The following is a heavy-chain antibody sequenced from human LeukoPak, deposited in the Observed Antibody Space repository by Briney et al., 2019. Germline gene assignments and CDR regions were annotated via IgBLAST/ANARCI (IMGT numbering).Heavy chain of an antibody. J-gene: IGHJ3*02. V-gene: IGHV3-21*01. CDR3: ARERTSYYAFDI. Sequence: GGSLRLSCAASGFTFSSYSMNWVRRAPGKGLEWVSSISSSSSYIYYADSVKGRFTISRDNAKSSLYLQMNSLRAEDTAVYYCARERTSYYAFDIWGQGTMVTVSS. CDR1: GFTFSSYS. CDR2: ISSSSSYI.